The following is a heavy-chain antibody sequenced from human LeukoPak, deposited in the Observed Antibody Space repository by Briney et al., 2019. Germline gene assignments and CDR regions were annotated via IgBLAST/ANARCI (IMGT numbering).Heavy chain of an antibody. D-gene: IGHD6-6*01. Sequence: PSETLSLTCTVSGGSISSSSYYWGWIRQPPGKGLEWIGSIYYSGSTYYNPSLKSRVTISVDTSKNQFSLNLNSVTAADTAVYYCARGGPEMAARSLDYWGQGTLVTVSS. CDR3: ARGGPEMAARSLDY. CDR1: GGSISSSSYY. J-gene: IGHJ4*02. V-gene: IGHV4-39*07. CDR2: IYYSGST.